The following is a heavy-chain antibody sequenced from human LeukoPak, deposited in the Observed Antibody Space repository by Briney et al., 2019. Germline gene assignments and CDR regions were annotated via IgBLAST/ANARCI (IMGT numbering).Heavy chain of an antibody. CDR3: ARTYYYGSGSYYTQFDY. CDR1: GYTFTGYY. J-gene: IGHJ4*02. D-gene: IGHD3-10*01. Sequence: ASVKVSCKASGYTFTGYYMHWVRQAPGQGLEWMGWISAYNGNRDYAQMLQGRVTMTTDTSTSTAYMELRSLRSDDTAVYYCARTYYYGSGSYYTQFDYWGQGTLVTVSS. CDR2: ISAYNGNR. V-gene: IGHV1-18*04.